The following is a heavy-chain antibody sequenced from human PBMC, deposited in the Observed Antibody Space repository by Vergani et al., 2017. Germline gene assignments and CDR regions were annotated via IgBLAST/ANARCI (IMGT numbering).Heavy chain of an antibody. Sequence: QVQLQESGPGLVKPSETLSLTCAVSGYSISSGYYWGWIRQPPGKGLEWIGSIYHSGSTYYNPSLKSRVTISVDPSKNQFSLKLSSVTAADTAVYYCARIRLSTGYFGESVLDYGMDVWGQGTTVTVSS. D-gene: IGHD3-10*01. CDR3: ARIRLSTGYFGESVLDYGMDV. CDR2: IYHSGST. V-gene: IGHV4-38-2*01. CDR1: GYSISSGYY. J-gene: IGHJ6*02.